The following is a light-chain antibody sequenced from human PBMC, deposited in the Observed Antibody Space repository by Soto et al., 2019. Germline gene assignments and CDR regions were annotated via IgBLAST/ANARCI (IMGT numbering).Light chain of an antibody. V-gene: IGKV1-6*01. CDR2: AAS. Sequence: IQMTQSPSSLSASVGDRVAITGRASQGIGNDLAWYQQKPGKAPRLLIFAASNLQSGVPSRFSGSGSGTDFTLTISRLQPEDFATYYCLQLYNFSWTFGQGTKVDIK. CDR1: QGIGND. J-gene: IGKJ1*01. CDR3: LQLYNFSWT.